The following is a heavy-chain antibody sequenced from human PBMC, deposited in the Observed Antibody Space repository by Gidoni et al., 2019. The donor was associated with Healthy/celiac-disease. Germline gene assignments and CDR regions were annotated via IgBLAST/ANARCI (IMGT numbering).Heavy chain of an antibody. CDR3: ARRRRDHHLGIGVYYYYGMDV. J-gene: IGHJ6*02. CDR2: FIPIFGTA. V-gene: IGHV1-69*01. Sequence: QVQLVQSGAEVKKPGSSVKVSCKASGATFSSYAISWVRQAPGQGLEWMGGFIPIFGTANYAQKFQGRVTITADESTSTAYMELSSLRSEDTAVYYCARRRRDHHLGIGVYYYYGMDVWGQGTTVTVSS. CDR1: GATFSSYA. D-gene: IGHD7-27*01.